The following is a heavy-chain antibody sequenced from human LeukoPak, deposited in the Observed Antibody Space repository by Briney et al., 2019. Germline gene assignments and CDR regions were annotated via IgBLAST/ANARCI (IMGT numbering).Heavy chain of an antibody. CDR1: GFTFSSYG. CDR3: AKVKFPGIAVAGPLID. J-gene: IGHJ4*02. CDR2: IRYDGSNK. D-gene: IGHD6-19*01. Sequence: GGSLRLSCAASGFTFSSYGMHWARQAPGKGLEWVAFIRYDGSNKYYADSVKGRFTISRDNSKSTLYLQMNSLRAEDTAVYYCAKVKFPGIAVAGPLIDWGQGTLVTVSS. V-gene: IGHV3-30*02.